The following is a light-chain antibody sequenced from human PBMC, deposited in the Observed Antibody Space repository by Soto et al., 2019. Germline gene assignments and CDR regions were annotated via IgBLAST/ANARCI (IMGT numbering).Light chain of an antibody. CDR3: QQRSNWPPIT. Sequence: EIVLTQSPAPLSLSPGERATVSCRASQSVSSYLAWYQQKPGQAPRLLIYDASNRATGIPARFSGSGSGTDFTLTISSLEPEDFAVYYCQQRSNWPPITFGQGTRLEIK. CDR1: QSVSSY. V-gene: IGKV3-11*01. J-gene: IGKJ5*01. CDR2: DAS.